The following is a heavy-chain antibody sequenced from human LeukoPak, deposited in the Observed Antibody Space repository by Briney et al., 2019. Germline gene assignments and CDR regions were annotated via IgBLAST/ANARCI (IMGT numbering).Heavy chain of an antibody. V-gene: IGHV3-48*01. CDR2: ISSSCSTI. Sequence: GGSLRLSCAASGFTFSSYSMNWVRQAPGKGLEWVSYISSSCSTIYYADSVKGRFTISRDNAKNSLYLQMNSLRAEDTAVYYCARVRGSYPRDAFDIWGQGTMVTVSS. J-gene: IGHJ3*02. CDR3: ARVRGSYPRDAFDI. CDR1: GFTFSSYS. D-gene: IGHD1-26*01.